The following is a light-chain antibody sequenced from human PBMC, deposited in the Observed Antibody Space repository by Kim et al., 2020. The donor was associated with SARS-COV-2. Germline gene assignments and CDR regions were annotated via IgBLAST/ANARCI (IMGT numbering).Light chain of an antibody. CDR3: NSRDSSGNHAV. CDR1: SLRSYY. Sequence: AVGQTVRNTCQGDSLRSYYASWYQQKPGQAPVLVIYGKNNRPSGIPDRFSGSSSGNTASLTITGAQAEDEADYYCNSRDSSGNHAVFGGGTQLTVL. CDR2: GKN. J-gene: IGLJ7*01. V-gene: IGLV3-19*01.